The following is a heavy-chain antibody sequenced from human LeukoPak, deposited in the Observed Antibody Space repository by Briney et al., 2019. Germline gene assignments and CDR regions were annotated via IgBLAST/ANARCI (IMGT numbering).Heavy chain of an antibody. V-gene: IGHV4-38-2*02. J-gene: IGHJ5*02. D-gene: IGHD6-13*01. CDR3: ARGPAAAGRRRGWFDP. Sequence: PSETLSLTCTVSGYSISSGYYWGWIRQPPGKGLEWIGSNYHSGSTYYNPSLKSRVTISVDTSKKQFSLKLSSVTAADTAVYYCARGPAAAGRRRGWFDPWGQGTLVTVSS. CDR2: NYHSGST. CDR1: GYSISSGYY.